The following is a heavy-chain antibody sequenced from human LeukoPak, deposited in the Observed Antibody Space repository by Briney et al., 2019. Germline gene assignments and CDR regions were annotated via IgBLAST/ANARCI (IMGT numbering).Heavy chain of an antibody. CDR2: FDPEDGET. D-gene: IGHD2-15*01. Sequence: ASVKVSCKVSGYTLTELSMHWVRQAPGKGLEWMGGFDPEDGETMYAQKFQGRVTMTEDTSTDTAYMELSSLRSEDTAVYYCATDGPSYCSGGSCSAWYYYGMDVWGQGTTVTVSS. CDR3: ATDGPSYCSGGSCSAWYYYGMDV. J-gene: IGHJ6*02. CDR1: GYTLTELS. V-gene: IGHV1-24*01.